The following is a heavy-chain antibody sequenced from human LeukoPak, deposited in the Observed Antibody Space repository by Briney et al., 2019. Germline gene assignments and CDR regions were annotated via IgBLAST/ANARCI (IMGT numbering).Heavy chain of an antibody. Sequence: GASVKVSCKASGYTFTSYYTHWVRQAPGQGLEWMGIINPSGGSTSYAQKFQGRVTMTRDMSTSTVYMELSSLRSEDTAVYYCARDVAANAYYDFWSGYSYYFDYWGQGTLVTVSS. D-gene: IGHD3-3*01. V-gene: IGHV1-46*01. CDR2: INPSGGST. J-gene: IGHJ4*02. CDR3: ARDVAANAYYDFWSGYSYYFDY. CDR1: GYTFTSYY.